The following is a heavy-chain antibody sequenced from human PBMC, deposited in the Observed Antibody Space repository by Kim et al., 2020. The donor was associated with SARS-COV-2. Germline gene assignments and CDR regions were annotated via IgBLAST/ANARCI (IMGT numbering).Heavy chain of an antibody. CDR2: ISYDGSNK. J-gene: IGHJ4*02. V-gene: IGHV3-30*18. Sequence: GGSLRLSCAASGFTFSSYGMHWVRQAPGKGLEWVAVISYDGSNKYYADSVKGRFTISRDNSKNTLYLQMNSLIAEDTAVYYCAKGAYGDYALDYWGQGTLVTVSS. D-gene: IGHD4-17*01. CDR1: GFTFSSYG. CDR3: AKGAYGDYALDY.